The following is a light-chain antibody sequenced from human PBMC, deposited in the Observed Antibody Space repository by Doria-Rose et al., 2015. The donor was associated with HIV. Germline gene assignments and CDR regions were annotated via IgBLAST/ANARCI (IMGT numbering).Light chain of an antibody. CDR2: DGS. Sequence: EIVMTQSPGTLSLSPGERATLSCRASQSFSSTYLAWYQQTPGQAPSLLIYDGSTRATGNPDRFSASGSGTDFTLTINRLEPEDFALYYCHQYGTSWTFGQGTKVEI. V-gene: IGKV3-20*01. CDR3: HQYGTSWT. J-gene: IGKJ1*01. CDR1: QSFSSTY.